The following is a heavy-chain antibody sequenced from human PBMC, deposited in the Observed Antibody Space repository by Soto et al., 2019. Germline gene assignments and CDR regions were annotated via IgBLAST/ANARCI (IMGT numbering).Heavy chain of an antibody. CDR1: GGTFSSYA. D-gene: IGHD5-18*01. V-gene: IGHV1-69*13. Sequence: SVKVSCKASGGTFSSYAISWVRQAPGQGLEWMGGIIPIFGTANYAQKFQGRVTITADESTSTDYMELSSLRSEDTAVYYCARDSGVQLWLGFDYWGQGTLVTVSS. CDR3: ARDSGVQLWLGFDY. CDR2: IIPIFGTA. J-gene: IGHJ4*02.